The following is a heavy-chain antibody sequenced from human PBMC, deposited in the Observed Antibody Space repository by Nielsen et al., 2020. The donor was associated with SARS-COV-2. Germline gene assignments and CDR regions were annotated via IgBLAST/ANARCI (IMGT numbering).Heavy chain of an antibody. CDR3: AKDPDRGYRPHGMDV. CDR1: GFTFSSYG. J-gene: IGHJ6*02. Sequence: GESLKISCAASGFTFSSYGMHWVRQAPGKGLEWVAVISYDGSNKYYADSVKGRFTISRDNSKNTLYLQMNSLRAEDTAVYYWAKDPDRGYRPHGMDVWGQGTTVTVSS. CDR2: ISYDGSNK. V-gene: IGHV3-30*18. D-gene: IGHD5-18*01.